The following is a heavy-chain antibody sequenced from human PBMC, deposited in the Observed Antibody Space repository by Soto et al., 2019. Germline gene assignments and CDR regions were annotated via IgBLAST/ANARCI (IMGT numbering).Heavy chain of an antibody. Sequence: GGSLRLSCAASGFTFSSYAMSWVRQAPGKGLEWVSAISGSGGSTYYADSVKGRFTISRDNSKNTLYLQMNSLRAEDTAVYYCAKETPVVVAATGWFDPWGQGTLVTVSS. J-gene: IGHJ5*02. D-gene: IGHD2-15*01. V-gene: IGHV3-23*01. CDR3: AKETPVVVAATGWFDP. CDR1: GFTFSSYA. CDR2: ISGSGGST.